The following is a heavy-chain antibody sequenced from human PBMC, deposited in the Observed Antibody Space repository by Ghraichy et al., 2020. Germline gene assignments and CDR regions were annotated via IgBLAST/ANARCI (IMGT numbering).Heavy chain of an antibody. Sequence: SVKVSCKGSGGTFNTYAVYWVRQAPEQGLEWMGGIIPIFGTANYAQRFQGRVRITADESTSTAYMELSSLRSEDTAVYYCAVVSFGVVRGRPGYFYFYGMDVWGQGTTVTVSS. CDR2: IIPIFGTA. CDR1: GGTFNTYA. V-gene: IGHV1-69*13. D-gene: IGHD3-3*01. J-gene: IGHJ6*01. CDR3: AVVSFGVVRGRPGYFYFYGMDV.